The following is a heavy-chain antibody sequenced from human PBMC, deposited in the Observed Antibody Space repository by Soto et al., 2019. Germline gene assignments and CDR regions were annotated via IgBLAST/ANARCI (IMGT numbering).Heavy chain of an antibody. Sequence: GASVKVSCKASGYTLTYYYMYRVRQAPGQGLEWVELINPKSGYTNYAQRFQGRASITRDPSISTSYLELSSLTSDDTALYYCATLKQALNGMDFCGQGTLVTVSS. CDR1: GYTLTYYY. CDR2: INPKSGYT. V-gene: IGHV1-2*06. D-gene: IGHD2-8*01. CDR3: ATLKQALNGMDF. J-gene: IGHJ4*02.